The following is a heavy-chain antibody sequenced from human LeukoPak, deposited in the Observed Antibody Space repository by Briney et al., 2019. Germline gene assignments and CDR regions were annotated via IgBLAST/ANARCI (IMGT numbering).Heavy chain of an antibody. Sequence: PSETLSLTCTVSGGSISSSSYYWGWIRQPPGKGLEWIGSIYYSGSTYYNPSLKSRVTISVDTSKNQFSLQLNSVTPEDTAVYYCARDRMYQLFPWGYYYGMDVWGQGTTVTVSS. CDR1: GGSISSSSYY. V-gene: IGHV4-39*02. D-gene: IGHD2-2*01. CDR3: ARDRMYQLFPWGYYYGMDV. J-gene: IGHJ6*02. CDR2: IYYSGST.